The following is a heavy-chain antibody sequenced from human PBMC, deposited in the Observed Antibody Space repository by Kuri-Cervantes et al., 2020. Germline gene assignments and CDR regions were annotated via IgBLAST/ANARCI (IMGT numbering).Heavy chain of an antibody. Sequence: SLKISCAASGFTFDDYAMHWVRQAPGKGLEWVSGISWNSGSIGYADSVKGRFTISRDNAKNSLYLQMNSLRAEDTALYYCAKDLIAAAGTGYYYYYCGMDVWGQGTTVTVSS. D-gene: IGHD6-13*01. V-gene: IGHV3-9*01. CDR3: AKDLIAAAGTGYYYYYCGMDV. J-gene: IGHJ6*02. CDR1: GFTFDDYA. CDR2: ISWNSGSI.